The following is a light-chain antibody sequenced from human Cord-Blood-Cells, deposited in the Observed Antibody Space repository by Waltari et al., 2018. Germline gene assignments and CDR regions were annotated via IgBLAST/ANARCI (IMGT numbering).Light chain of an antibody. CDR2: GAS. CDR1: QSVSSSY. V-gene: IGKV3-20*01. J-gene: IGKJ1*01. Sequence: EVVLVQSPGTLSLSPGERATLSGGAGQSVSSSYLAWYLQKPGQAPRHLIYGASSRATGIPYRCSCRGSGTDFTLTISILEPEDFAVYYCQQYGSSPRTFGQGTKVGIK. CDR3: QQYGSSPRT.